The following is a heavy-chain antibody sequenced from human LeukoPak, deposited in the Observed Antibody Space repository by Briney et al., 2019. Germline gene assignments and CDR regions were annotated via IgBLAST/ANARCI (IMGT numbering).Heavy chain of an antibody. D-gene: IGHD3-10*01. V-gene: IGHV3-48*01. CDR1: GFTFSSYS. J-gene: IGHJ3*02. CDR3: ARGPLLWFGDHAFDI. CDR2: ISSSSSTI. Sequence: GGSLRLSCAASGFTFSSYSMNWVRQAPGKWLEWVSYISSSSSTIYYADSVKGRFTISRDNAKNSLYLQMNSLRAEDTAVYYCARGPLLWFGDHAFDIWGQGTMVTVSS.